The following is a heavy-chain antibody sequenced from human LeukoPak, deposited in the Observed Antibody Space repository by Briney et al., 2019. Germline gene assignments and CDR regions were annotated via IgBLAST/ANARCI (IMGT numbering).Heavy chain of an antibody. D-gene: IGHD5-24*01. CDR3: ARLTATRYYYYGMDV. CDR2: IFYNGST. Sequence: SETLSLTCTVSGGSFSSYYWSWIRQPPGKGLEWIGYIFYNGSTNYNLSLKSRVTISVDTSKIQFSLKVTSVTAADTAVYYCARLTATRYYYYGMDVWGQGTTVIVSS. V-gene: IGHV4-59*01. CDR1: GGSFSSYY. J-gene: IGHJ6*02.